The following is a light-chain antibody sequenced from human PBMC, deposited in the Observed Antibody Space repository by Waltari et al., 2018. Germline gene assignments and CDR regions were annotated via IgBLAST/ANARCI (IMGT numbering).Light chain of an antibody. CDR1: QAISSY. Sequence: AIRMTQSPSSFSASTGDRVTITCRASQAISSYLAWYRQKPGRAPKLLISAASTLQGGVPSRFTGSGSGTDFPLTINCLQSEDFATYYCQQYYDYPRTFGQGTKVEVK. J-gene: IGKJ1*01. V-gene: IGKV1-8*01. CDR2: AAS. CDR3: QQYYDYPRT.